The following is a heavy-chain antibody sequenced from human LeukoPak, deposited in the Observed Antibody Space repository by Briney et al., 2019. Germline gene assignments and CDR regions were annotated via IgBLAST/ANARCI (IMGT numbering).Heavy chain of an antibody. J-gene: IGHJ6*03. D-gene: IGHD3-10*01. CDR1: GGSISSSSYY. CDR3: ARRGITMVRGVTYYYYYYMDV. CDR2: IYYSGST. Sequence: PSETLSLTCTVSGGSISSSSYYWGWIRQPPGKGLEWIGSIYYSGSTYYNPSLKSRVTISVDTSKNQFSLKLSSVTAADTAVYYCARRGITMVRGVTYYYYYYMDVWGKGTTVTVSS. V-gene: IGHV4-39*07.